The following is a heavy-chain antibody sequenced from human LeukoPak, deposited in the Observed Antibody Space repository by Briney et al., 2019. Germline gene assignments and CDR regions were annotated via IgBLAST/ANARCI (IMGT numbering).Heavy chain of an antibody. Sequence: GGSLRLSCAASGFTFSTYEMNWVRQSPREGLEWVSYISSSSSTIYYADSVKGRFTISRDNAKNSLYLQMNSLRDEDTAVYYCAILIPYDYWGQGTLVTVSS. J-gene: IGHJ4*02. CDR3: AILIPYDY. CDR2: ISSSSSTI. CDR1: GFTFSTYE. D-gene: IGHD3-16*01. V-gene: IGHV3-48*02.